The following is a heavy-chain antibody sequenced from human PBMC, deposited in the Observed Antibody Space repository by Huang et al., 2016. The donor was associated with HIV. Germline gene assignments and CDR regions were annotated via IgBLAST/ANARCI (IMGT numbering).Heavy chain of an antibody. CDR2: ISNEGSTE. CDR3: ARSEPSRYYFDY. J-gene: IGHJ4*02. V-gene: IGHV3-30-3*01. CDR1: GFTFSNYS. Sequence: QVQLVESGGGVVQPGTSPRLSCAASGFTFSNYSMDWVRQAPGKGLEWVAVISNEGSTEYYADSVKGRFTISRDKSKNAVYLQMNSLRAEDTAVYYCARSEPSRYYFDYWGQGTLVTVSS.